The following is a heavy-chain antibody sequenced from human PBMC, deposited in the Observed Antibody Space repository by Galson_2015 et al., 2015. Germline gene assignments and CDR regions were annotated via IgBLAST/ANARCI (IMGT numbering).Heavy chain of an antibody. CDR1: GGTFSSYA. J-gene: IGHJ4*02. Sequence: KVSCKASGGTFSSYAISWVRQAPGQGLEWMGGIIPIFGIANYAQKFQGRVTITADKSTSTAYMELSSLRSEDTAVYYCARDGAGYSSSWYGIWGQGTLVTVSS. CDR3: ARDGAGYSSSWYGI. V-gene: IGHV1-69*17. CDR2: IIPIFGIA. D-gene: IGHD6-13*01.